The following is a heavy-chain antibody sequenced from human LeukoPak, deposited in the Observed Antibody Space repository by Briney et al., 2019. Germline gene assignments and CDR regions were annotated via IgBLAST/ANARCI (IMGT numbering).Heavy chain of an antibody. Sequence: RASVKVSCKASGYTFTSYDINWVRQATGQGLEWMGCINPNSGGTNYAQKFQGRVTMTRDTSISTAYMELTRLRSDDTAVYYCARDLFLEYSSSSVFDFDYWGQGTLVTVSS. D-gene: IGHD6-6*01. CDR2: INPNSGGT. CDR1: GYTFTSYD. CDR3: ARDLFLEYSSSSVFDFDY. J-gene: IGHJ4*02. V-gene: IGHV1-2*02.